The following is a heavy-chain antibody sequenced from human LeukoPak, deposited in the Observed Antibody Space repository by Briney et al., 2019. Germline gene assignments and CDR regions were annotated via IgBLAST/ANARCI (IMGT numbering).Heavy chain of an antibody. D-gene: IGHD2-2*01. V-gene: IGHV3-48*03. Sequence: GGSLTLSCEVSRFTFSSYEMNWVRQPPGRGLEWISYISSSGSSIVYADSVRGRFTVSRDNTKKSLYLQMHSLRAEDTAVYYCARGATSSFFYFDFWDQGTLVTVSS. CDR1: RFTFSSYE. CDR3: ARGATSSFFYFDF. J-gene: IGHJ4*02. CDR2: ISSSGSSI.